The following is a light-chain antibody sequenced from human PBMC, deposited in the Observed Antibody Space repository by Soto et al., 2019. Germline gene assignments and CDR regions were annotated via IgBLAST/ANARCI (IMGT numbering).Light chain of an antibody. J-gene: IGLJ2*01. CDR2: YSN. CDR3: AAWDDSLNGPV. V-gene: IGLV1-44*01. CDR1: RSNIGDNT. Sequence: QSVLTQPPSVSGTPGQRVTISCSGSRSNIGDNTVNWYQQLPGTAPKLLVYYSNQRPSGVPDRFSGSKSGTSASLAISGLQSEDEADYYCAAWDDSLNGPVFDGGTKLTVL.